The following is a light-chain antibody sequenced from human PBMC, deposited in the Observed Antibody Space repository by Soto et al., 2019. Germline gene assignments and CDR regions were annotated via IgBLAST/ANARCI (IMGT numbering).Light chain of an antibody. J-gene: IGLJ3*02. CDR2: EVA. CDR1: SSDVGAYDR. V-gene: IGLV2-14*01. Sequence: QSALTQPASVSGSPGQSITIPCTGTSSDVGAYDRVSWYQQHPCKAPKLMISEVANRPSGVSNRFSGSKSGNTASLTISGLQAEDEATYYCSSRTTSITWVFGGGTKLTVL. CDR3: SSRTTSITWV.